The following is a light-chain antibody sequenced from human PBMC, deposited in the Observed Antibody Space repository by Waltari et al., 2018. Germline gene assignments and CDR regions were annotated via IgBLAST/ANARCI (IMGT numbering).Light chain of an antibody. J-gene: IGLJ3*02. Sequence: QSALTQPRSVSGSPGQSVTISCTGTSSDVGGYNYVSWYQHHPGKAPKLIIYDVTKRPSGVPDRFSAPKSDNTASLTISGLQAEDVADYYCCSYAGSITFWVFGGGTKLTVL. V-gene: IGLV2-11*01. CDR3: CSYAGSITFWV. CDR2: DVT. CDR1: SSDVGGYNY.